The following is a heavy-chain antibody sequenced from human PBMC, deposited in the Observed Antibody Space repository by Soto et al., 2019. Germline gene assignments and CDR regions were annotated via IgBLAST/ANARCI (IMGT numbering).Heavy chain of an antibody. CDR1: VGSISSGGYS. D-gene: IGHD3-10*01. V-gene: IGHV4-30-2*01. J-gene: IGHJ4*02. Sequence: PSETLSLTCAVSVGSISSGGYSWSWIRQPPGKGLEWIGYIYHSGSTYYNPSLKSRVTISVDRSKNQFSLKLSSVTAADTAVYYCARTRGVMFDYWGQGTLGTVSS. CDR3: ARTRGVMFDY. CDR2: IYHSGST.